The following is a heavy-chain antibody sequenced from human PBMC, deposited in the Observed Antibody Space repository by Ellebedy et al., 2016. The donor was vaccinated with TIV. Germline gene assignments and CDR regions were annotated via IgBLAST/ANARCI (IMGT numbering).Heavy chain of an antibody. J-gene: IGHJ4*02. CDR1: GFSLSTSGMC. CDR3: VHGDWLLSPVHY. D-gene: IGHD3/OR15-3a*01. Sequence: SGPTLVKPTQTLTLTCTFSGFSLSTSGMCVSWIRQPPGKALEWLARIDWDDDKYYNTPLKTRLTISKDTSKNQVVLTMTNMDPVDTATYYCVHGDWLLSPVHYWGQGILVIVSS. CDR2: IDWDDDK. V-gene: IGHV2-70*11.